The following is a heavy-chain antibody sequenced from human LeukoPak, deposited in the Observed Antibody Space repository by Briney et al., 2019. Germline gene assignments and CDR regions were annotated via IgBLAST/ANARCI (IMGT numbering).Heavy chain of an antibody. V-gene: IGHV1-18*01. D-gene: IGHD4-11*01. Sequence: ASVKVSCKASGYTFTSYGISWVRQAPGQGLEWMGWISAYNGNTNYAQKLQGRVTMTTDTSTSTAYMELRSLGSDDTAVYYCARDRDYSNYVGYFDYWGQGTLVTVSS. CDR3: ARDRDYSNYVGYFDY. CDR1: GYTFTSYG. CDR2: ISAYNGNT. J-gene: IGHJ4*02.